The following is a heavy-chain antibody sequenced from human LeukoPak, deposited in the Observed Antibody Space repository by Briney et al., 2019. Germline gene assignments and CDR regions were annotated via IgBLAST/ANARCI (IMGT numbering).Heavy chain of an antibody. V-gene: IGHV3-23*01. J-gene: IGHJ1*01. Sequence: PGGSLRLSCAASGFTFSNAWMSWVRQAPGKGLEWVSGISGGVGSTYYADSVKGRFTISRDNSKNTLYLQMNSLRAEDTAVYYCAKAYYYDSSAYYSGRLLYFQHWGQGTLVTVSS. D-gene: IGHD3-22*01. CDR1: GFTFSNAW. CDR2: ISGGVGST. CDR3: AKAYYYDSSAYYSGRLLYFQH.